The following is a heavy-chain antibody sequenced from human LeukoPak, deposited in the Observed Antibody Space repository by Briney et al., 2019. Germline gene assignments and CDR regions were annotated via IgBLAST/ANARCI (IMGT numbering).Heavy chain of an antibody. D-gene: IGHD1-26*01. CDR3: ARAPELYSGSYFDY. J-gene: IGHJ4*02. Sequence: ASVKVSCKASGYTFASYGVTWVRQAPGQGLEWMGWISVYNGNTDYAQKLQDRVTMTTDTSTSTAYMELRSLRSDDTAVYYCARAPELYSGSYFDYWGQGTLVTVSS. CDR2: ISVYNGNT. CDR1: GYTFASYG. V-gene: IGHV1-18*01.